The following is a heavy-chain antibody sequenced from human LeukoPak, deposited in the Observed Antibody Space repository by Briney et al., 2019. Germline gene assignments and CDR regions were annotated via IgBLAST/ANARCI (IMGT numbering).Heavy chain of an antibody. CDR1: GFTISSYG. Sequence: GGSLRLSCAASGFTISSYGMPWVRQAPGKGLEWVAVIWYDGSNKYYADSVKGRFTISRDNSKNTLYLQMNSLRAEDTAVYYCARAASIVVVAAAMDYWGQGTLVTVSS. J-gene: IGHJ4*02. CDR3: ARAASIVVVAAAMDY. CDR2: IWYDGSNK. V-gene: IGHV3-33*01. D-gene: IGHD2-2*01.